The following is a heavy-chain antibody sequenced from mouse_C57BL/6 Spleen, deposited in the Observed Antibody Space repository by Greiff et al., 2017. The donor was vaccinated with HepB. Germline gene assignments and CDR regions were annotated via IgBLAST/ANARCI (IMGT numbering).Heavy chain of an antibody. J-gene: IGHJ4*01. V-gene: IGHV1-26*01. D-gene: IGHD1-1*01. Sequence: EVQLQQSGPELVKPGASVKISCKASGYTFTDYYMNWVKQSHGKSLEWIGDINPNNGGTSYNQKFKGKATLTVDKSSSTAYMELRSLTSEYSAVYYCARWGFITTVVVPMDYWGQGTSVTVSS. CDR1: GYTFTDYY. CDR2: INPNNGGT. CDR3: ARWGFITTVVVPMDY.